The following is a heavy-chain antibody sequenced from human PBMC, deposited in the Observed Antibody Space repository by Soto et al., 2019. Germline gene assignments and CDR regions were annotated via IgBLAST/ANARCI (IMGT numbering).Heavy chain of an antibody. V-gene: IGHV3-23*01. CDR1: GFTFSSYA. CDR2: IRASGTST. D-gene: IGHD2-8*01. CDR3: AKEWSDARTREKCGLVDY. Sequence: EVQLLESGGGLVQPGGSLRLSCAASGFTFSSYAMAWVRQAPGKGLEWVSTIRASGTSTYYADSVEGRFSISRDNSKNTVYLQMNSLRAEDTAVYYCAKEWSDARTREKCGLVDYWGQGALVTVSS. J-gene: IGHJ4*02.